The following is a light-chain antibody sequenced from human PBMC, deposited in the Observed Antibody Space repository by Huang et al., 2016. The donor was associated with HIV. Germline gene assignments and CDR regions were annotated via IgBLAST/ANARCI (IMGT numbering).Light chain of an antibody. CDR1: QSVDRY. CDR3: HQRSNWPQT. J-gene: IGKJ2*01. Sequence: EIVLTQSPATLSLSPGERATLSGRASQSVDRYLAWYQHKPGQAPRLLIHDASNRATGIPARFSGSGSETDFTLTISSLEPEDFAVYYCHQRSNWPQTFGQGTKVEIK. V-gene: IGKV3-11*01. CDR2: DAS.